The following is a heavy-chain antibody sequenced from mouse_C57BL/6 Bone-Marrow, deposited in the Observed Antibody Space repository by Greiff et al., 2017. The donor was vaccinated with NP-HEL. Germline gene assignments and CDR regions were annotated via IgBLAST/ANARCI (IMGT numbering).Heavy chain of an antibody. CDR1: GYAFSSYW. CDR2: IYPGDGDT. Sequence: SGASVKISCTASGYAFSSYWMNWVKQRPGKGLEWIGQIYPGDGDTNYNGKFKGKATLTADKSSSTAYMQLSSLTSEDAAVYFGARGGYDFDDWGKGTTLTVSS. J-gene: IGHJ2*01. V-gene: IGHV1-80*01. CDR3: ARGGYDFDD. D-gene: IGHD2-2*01.